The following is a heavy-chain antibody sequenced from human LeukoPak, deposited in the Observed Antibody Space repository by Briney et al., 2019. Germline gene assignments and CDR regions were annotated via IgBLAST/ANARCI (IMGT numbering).Heavy chain of an antibody. D-gene: IGHD1-1*01. V-gene: IGHV3-48*03. Sequence: PGGSLRLSCAASGFIFSSYEMNWVRQAPGKGLEWVSYINSGGSSIYYAVSVRGRFTISRDNAKNSLYLPMNTLRAEDTAVYYCVRDQGTWEYDFWGQGTLVTVSS. J-gene: IGHJ4*02. CDR3: VRDQGTWEYDF. CDR2: INSGGSSI. CDR1: GFIFSSYE.